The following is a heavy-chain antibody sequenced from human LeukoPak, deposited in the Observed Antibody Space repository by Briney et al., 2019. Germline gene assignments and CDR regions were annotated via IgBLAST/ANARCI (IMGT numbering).Heavy chain of an antibody. Sequence: GGSLRLSCAASGFNFANHAMSWVRQTPGKGLEWVSAISGGGDITYYADSVTGRFTISRDNAKNTLYLQMNTLRAEDTAVYYCARWIRYGDFWGQGTLVTVSS. D-gene: IGHD4-17*01. CDR3: ARWIRYGDF. V-gene: IGHV3-23*01. J-gene: IGHJ4*02. CDR2: ISGGGDIT. CDR1: GFNFANHA.